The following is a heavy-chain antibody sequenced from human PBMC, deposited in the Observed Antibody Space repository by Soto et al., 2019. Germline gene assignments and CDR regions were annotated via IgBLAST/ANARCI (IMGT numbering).Heavy chain of an antibody. CDR3: ARESEDLTSNFDY. V-gene: IGHV3-21*06. J-gene: IGHJ4*02. CDR1: GFTFTRYS. Sequence: GGSLRLCCAGSGFTFTRYSMNWVRQAPGKGLEWVSSISSTTNYIYYGDSMKGRFTISRDNAKNSLYLEMNSLRAEDTAVYYCARESEDLTSNFDYWGQGTLVTVSS. CDR2: ISSTTNYI.